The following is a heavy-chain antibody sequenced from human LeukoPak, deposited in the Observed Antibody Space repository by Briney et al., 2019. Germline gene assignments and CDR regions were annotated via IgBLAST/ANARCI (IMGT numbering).Heavy chain of an antibody. CDR3: ASSGSGSYYID. D-gene: IGHD3-10*01. Sequence: PGGSLRLPCAASGFTFSSYAMSWVRQAPGKGLEWVSAISGSGGSTYYADSVKGRFTISRDNSKNTLYLQMNSLRAEDTAVYYCASSGSGSYYIDWGQGTLVTVSS. CDR1: GFTFSSYA. V-gene: IGHV3-23*01. CDR2: ISGSGGST. J-gene: IGHJ4*02.